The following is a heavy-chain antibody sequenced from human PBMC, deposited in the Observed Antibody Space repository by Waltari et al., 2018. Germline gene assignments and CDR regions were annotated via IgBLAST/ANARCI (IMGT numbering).Heavy chain of an antibody. V-gene: IGHV1-24*01. J-gene: IGHJ4*02. CDR1: GYTLTELS. CDR3: ATAVTIFGGPFFDY. Sequence: QVQLVQSGAEVKKPGASVKVSCTVSGYTLTELSMHWVRKAPGKGLEWMGGFDPEDGETIYAQKFQGRVTMTEDTSTDTAYMELSSLRSEDTAVYYCATAVTIFGGPFFDYWGQGTLVTVSS. D-gene: IGHD3-3*01. CDR2: FDPEDGET.